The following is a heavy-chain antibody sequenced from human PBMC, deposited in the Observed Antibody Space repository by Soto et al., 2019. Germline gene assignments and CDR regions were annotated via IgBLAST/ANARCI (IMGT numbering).Heavy chain of an antibody. CDR1: GFTFSNAW. Sequence: PGGSLRLSCAASGFTFSNAWMSWVRQAPGKGLEWVGRIKSKTDGGTTDYAAPVKGRFTISRDDSKNTLYLQMNSLKTEDTAVYYCTTWSITIFGGSLGAFDIWGQGTMVTVSS. CDR3: TTWSITIFGGSLGAFDI. D-gene: IGHD3-3*01. CDR2: IKSKTDGGTT. V-gene: IGHV3-15*01. J-gene: IGHJ3*02.